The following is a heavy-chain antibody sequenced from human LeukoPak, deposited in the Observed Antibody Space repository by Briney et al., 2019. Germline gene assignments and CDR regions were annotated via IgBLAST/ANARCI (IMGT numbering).Heavy chain of an antibody. D-gene: IGHD3-9*01. CDR3: ARDRPTYYDILTGSGAFDI. Sequence: SETLSLTCTVSGGSISSYYWSWIRQPPGKGLEWIGYIYYSGSTNYNPSLKSRVTISVDTSKNQFSLKLSSVTAADTAVYYCARDRPTYYDILTGSGAFDIWGQGTMVTVSS. J-gene: IGHJ3*02. V-gene: IGHV4-59*01. CDR1: GGSISSYY. CDR2: IYYSGST.